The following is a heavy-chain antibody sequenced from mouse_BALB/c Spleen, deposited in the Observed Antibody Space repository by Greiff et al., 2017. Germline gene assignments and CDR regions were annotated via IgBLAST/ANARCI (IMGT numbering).Heavy chain of an antibody. CDR3: ARSGTTATKCAMDY. CDR2: IDPYDSET. D-gene: IGHD1-2*01. CDR1: GYTFTSYW. J-gene: IGHJ4*01. Sequence: QVQLQQPGAELVRPGASVKLSCKASGYTFTSYWMNWVKQRPEQGLEWIGRIDPYDSETHYNQKFKDKAILTVDKSSSTAYMQLSSLTSEDSAVYDCARSGTTATKCAMDYWGQGTSVTVSS. V-gene: IGHV1-52*01.